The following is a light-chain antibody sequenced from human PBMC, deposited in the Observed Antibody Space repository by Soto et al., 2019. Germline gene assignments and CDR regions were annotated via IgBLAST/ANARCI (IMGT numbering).Light chain of an antibody. CDR2: GAS. J-gene: IGKJ3*01. Sequence: EIVLTQSPGTRSLSPGERATLSCRASQNINSRYLAWYQQKPGQAPRLLIYGASSRATGIPDRFSGSGSGTDFILTISRLEPEDFAVYYCQQFGSSPGFTFGPGTKVDIK. CDR1: QNINSRY. V-gene: IGKV3-20*01. CDR3: QQFGSSPGFT.